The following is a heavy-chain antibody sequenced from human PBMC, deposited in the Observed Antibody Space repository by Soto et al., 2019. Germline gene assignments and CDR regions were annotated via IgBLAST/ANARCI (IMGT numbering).Heavy chain of an antibody. V-gene: IGHV4-59*01. Sequence: PSETLSLTCTVSGGSISSYYWSWIRQPPGKGLEWIGYIYYSGSTNYNPSLKSRVTISVDTSKNQFSLKLSSVTAADTAVYYCARVSASSTELDYWGQGTLVTVSS. CDR3: ARVSASSTELDY. D-gene: IGHD1-26*01. CDR1: GGSISSYY. CDR2: IYYSGST. J-gene: IGHJ4*02.